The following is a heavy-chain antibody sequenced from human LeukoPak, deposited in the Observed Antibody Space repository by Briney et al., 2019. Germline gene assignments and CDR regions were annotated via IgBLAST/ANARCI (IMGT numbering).Heavy chain of an antibody. Sequence: SETLSLTCTVSGGSISSSSYYWGWIRQPPGKGLEWIGSIYYSGSTYYNPSLKSRVTISVDTSKNQFSLKLSSVTAADTAVYYCARVTKRDFWSGYFSPLPQNWFDPWGQGTLVTVSS. V-gene: IGHV4-39*01. J-gene: IGHJ5*02. CDR2: IYYSGST. CDR3: ARVTKRDFWSGYFSPLPQNWFDP. D-gene: IGHD3-3*01. CDR1: GGSISSSSYY.